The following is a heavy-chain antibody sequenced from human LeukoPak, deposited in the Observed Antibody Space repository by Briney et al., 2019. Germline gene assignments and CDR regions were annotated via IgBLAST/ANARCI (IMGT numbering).Heavy chain of an antibody. CDR2: ISYDGSNK. J-gene: IGHJ4*02. CDR3: ARGPSPHYYGSGSYPDY. D-gene: IGHD3-10*01. CDR1: GFSFSNYG. Sequence: GGSLRLSCVASGFSFSNYGMHWVRQAPGKGLEWVAVISYDGSNKYYADSVKGRFTISRDNSKNTLYLQMNSLRAEDTAVYYCARGPSPHYYGSGSYPDYWGQGTLVTVSS. V-gene: IGHV3-30*19.